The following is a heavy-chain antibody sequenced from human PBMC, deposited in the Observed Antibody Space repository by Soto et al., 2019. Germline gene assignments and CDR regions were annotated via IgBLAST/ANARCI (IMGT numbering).Heavy chain of an antibody. CDR3: ARAKAPLYSSSWYWFDP. J-gene: IGHJ5*02. CDR2: IYIDDT. CDR1: GYTSSSYG. D-gene: IGHD6-13*01. V-gene: IGHV1-18*01. Sequence: ASVKVSCKASGYTSSSYGFSWMRQAPGQGLEWMGWIYIDDTKYAQNFQGRVTMTTDTFTSTVYMELSSVTAADTAVYYCARAKAPLYSSSWYWFDPWGQGTLVTVSS.